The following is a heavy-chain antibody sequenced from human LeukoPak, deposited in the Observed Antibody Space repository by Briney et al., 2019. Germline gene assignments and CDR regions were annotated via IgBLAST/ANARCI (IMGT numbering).Heavy chain of an antibody. D-gene: IGHD6-13*01. J-gene: IGHJ4*02. CDR1: GFTFSSYW. CDR3: ARGSSSTWYGGFFDY. Sequence: GGSLRLSCAASGFTFSSYWMHWVRQAPGKGLEWVAVIWYDGSNKYYADSVKGRFTISRDNSKNTLYLQMNSLRAEDTAVYYCARGSSSTWYGGFFDYWGQGTLVTVSS. CDR2: IWYDGSNK. V-gene: IGHV3-33*08.